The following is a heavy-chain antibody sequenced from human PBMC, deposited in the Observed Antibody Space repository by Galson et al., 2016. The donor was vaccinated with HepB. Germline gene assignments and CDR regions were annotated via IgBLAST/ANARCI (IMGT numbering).Heavy chain of an antibody. V-gene: IGHV3-53*01. Sequence: SLRLSCAASGFSASNHDASWVRQAPGKGLEWVSVSYSGGRTCYADSVQGRFTVSRDDSKNTLYLQMNSMRVEDTAVYYCAREGCINGVCHLDGFDVWGQGTMVTVSS. D-gene: IGHD2-8*01. CDR2: SYSGGRT. CDR3: AREGCINGVCHLDGFDV. J-gene: IGHJ3*01. CDR1: GFSASNHD.